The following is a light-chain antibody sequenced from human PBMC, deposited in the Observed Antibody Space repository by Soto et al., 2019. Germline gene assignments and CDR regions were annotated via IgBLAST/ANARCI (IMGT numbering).Light chain of an antibody. CDR2: GAS. Sequence: DIQMTQSPSPLSASFGDRVTIXXRASQTISTYLNWYQQKPGKAPKILIYGASSLQSGVPSRFSGSGSGTDFTFTISSLQPEDIATYCCQQYSHLITFGQGTRLEIK. CDR3: QQYSHLIT. CDR1: QTISTY. V-gene: IGKV1-33*01. J-gene: IGKJ5*01.